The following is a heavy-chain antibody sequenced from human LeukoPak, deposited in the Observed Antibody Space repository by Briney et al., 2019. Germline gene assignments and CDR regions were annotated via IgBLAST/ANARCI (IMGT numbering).Heavy chain of an antibody. Sequence: GGSLRLSCAASGFTFSSYAMHWVRQAPGKGPEWVAVISYDGSNKYYADSVKGRFTISRDNSKNTLYLQMNSLRAEDTAVYYCARDTYYYDSSGYFDYWGQGTLVTVSS. CDR2: ISYDGSNK. CDR3: ARDTYYYDSSGYFDY. D-gene: IGHD3-22*01. J-gene: IGHJ4*02. V-gene: IGHV3-30-3*01. CDR1: GFTFSSYA.